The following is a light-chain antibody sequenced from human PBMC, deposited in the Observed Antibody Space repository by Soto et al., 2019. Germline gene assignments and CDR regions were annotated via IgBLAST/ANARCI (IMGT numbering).Light chain of an antibody. CDR1: GRDIGAYNY. J-gene: IGLJ1*01. CDR3: SSYTTSYFYV. V-gene: IGLV2-14*01. CDR2: GVK. Sequence: QSVLPQPASVSGSPGQSITISCTGSGRDIGAYNYVSWYQQHPGKAPKLIIYGVKNRPSGVSNRFSASKSAFTASLTISGLQAEDEADYYCSSYTTSYFYVFGPGTKVTV.